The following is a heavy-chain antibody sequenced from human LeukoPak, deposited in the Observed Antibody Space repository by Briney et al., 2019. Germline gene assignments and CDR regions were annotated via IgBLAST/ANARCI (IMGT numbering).Heavy chain of an antibody. Sequence: PSETLSLTCPVSGDSISSSSDFWGWIRQPPGKGLEWIGSIYYGGSTNYNPSLKSRVTMSVDTSKNQFSLKLSSVTAADTAVYYCARVNGPLADEYYFDYWGQGTLVTVSS. V-gene: IGHV4-39*07. CDR3: ARVNGPLADEYYFDY. D-gene: IGHD2-8*01. J-gene: IGHJ4*02. CDR2: IYYGGST. CDR1: GDSISSSSDF.